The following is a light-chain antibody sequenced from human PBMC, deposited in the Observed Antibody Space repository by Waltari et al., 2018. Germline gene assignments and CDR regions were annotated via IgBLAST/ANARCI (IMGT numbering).Light chain of an antibody. Sequence: QSALTQPRSVSGSPGHSVTFSCTGTASDVGGYKYASWYQQHPGKVPTLIIYNVAQRPSGVPDRFSGSKSGNTASLTISGLQAEDEADYYCCSYAGKYTSVFGGGTKLTVL. J-gene: IGLJ2*01. CDR3: CSYAGKYTSV. CDR1: ASDVGGYKY. CDR2: NVA. V-gene: IGLV2-11*01.